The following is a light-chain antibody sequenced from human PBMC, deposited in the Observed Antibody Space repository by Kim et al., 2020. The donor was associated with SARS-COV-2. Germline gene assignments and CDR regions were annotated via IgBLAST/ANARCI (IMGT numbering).Light chain of an antibody. CDR1: QGISSG. CDR2: GAS. CDR3: QQANSFPLT. Sequence: DIQTTQTPSSVSASVGDRVTITCRASQGISSGLVWYQQKPGKAPKVLIYGASSLQSGVPSRFSGSGSGTDFTLTISSLQPEDFATYFCQQANSFPLTFGGGTKLEI. J-gene: IGKJ4*01. V-gene: IGKV1-12*01.